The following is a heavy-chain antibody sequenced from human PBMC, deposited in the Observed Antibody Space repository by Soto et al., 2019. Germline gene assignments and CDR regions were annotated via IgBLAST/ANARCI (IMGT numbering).Heavy chain of an antibody. CDR1: GGSISSGGNY. CDR2: IYHSGST. CDR3: ARARMVRGVIYYSGMDV. D-gene: IGHD3-10*01. J-gene: IGHJ6*02. Sequence: QVQLQESGPGLVKSSQTLSLTCTVSGGSISSGGNYWSWIRQHPGKGLEWIGYIYHSGSTYYNPSIKSRVTISVDTSKNQFSLKLNSVTAADTAVSYCARARMVRGVIYYSGMDVWGQGTTVTVSS. V-gene: IGHV4-31*03.